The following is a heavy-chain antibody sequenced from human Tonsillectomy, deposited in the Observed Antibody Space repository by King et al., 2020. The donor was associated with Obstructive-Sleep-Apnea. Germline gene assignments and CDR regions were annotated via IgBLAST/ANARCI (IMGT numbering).Heavy chain of an antibody. V-gene: IGHV3-23*04. CDR2: IGGSGGST. CDR3: AKSTGVATRGYDY. J-gene: IGHJ4*02. Sequence: VQLVESGGGFVQPGGSLRLSCASSGFTFSSYAMSWVRKAPGKGLAWVSAIGGSGGSTYYACSVKGRLPISRDNSKNTLSLQMNRLRAEVTALYYCAKSTGVATRGYDYWGQGPLVTVSS. D-gene: IGHD5-12*01. CDR1: GFTFSSYA.